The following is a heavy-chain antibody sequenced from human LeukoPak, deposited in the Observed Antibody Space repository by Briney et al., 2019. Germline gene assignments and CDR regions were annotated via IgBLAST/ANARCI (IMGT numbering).Heavy chain of an antibody. CDR2: IIPIFGTA. Sequence: GASVKVSCKASGGTFSSYAISWVRQAPGQGLEWMGGIIPIFGTANYAQKFQGRVTITADKSTSTAYMELSSLRSEDTAVYYCARTPAIVMLEPHRRLYYYYMDVWGKGTTVTVSS. CDR1: GGTFSSYA. D-gene: IGHD5-18*01. V-gene: IGHV1-69*06. CDR3: ARTPAIVMLEPHRRLYYYYMDV. J-gene: IGHJ6*03.